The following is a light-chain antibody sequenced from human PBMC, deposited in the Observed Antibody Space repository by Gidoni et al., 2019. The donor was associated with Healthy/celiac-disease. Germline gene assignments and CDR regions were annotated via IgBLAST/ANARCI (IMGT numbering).Light chain of an antibody. Sequence: DIVLTQSPGTLSLSPGERATLSCRASQSVSSNYLAWYQQKPGQAPRLLIYGASSRATGIPERFSGSGSGTDFILTISRLEPEDFAVYYCQQYGSSPLTFGGGTKVEIK. CDR3: QQYGSSPLT. V-gene: IGKV3-20*01. J-gene: IGKJ4*01. CDR2: GAS. CDR1: QSVSSNY.